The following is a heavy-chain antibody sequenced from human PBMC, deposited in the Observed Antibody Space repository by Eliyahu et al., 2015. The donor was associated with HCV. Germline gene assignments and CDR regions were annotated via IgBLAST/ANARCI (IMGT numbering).Heavy chain of an antibody. CDR1: GFTFSGXP. D-gene: IGHD6-13*01. CDR3: ARDRDGIAHWFDP. Sequence: QVQLMESGGNVVQPGKSRXRSCSGSGFTFSGXPRVWVRQAPGKGLDWVALISSDGSNTYYADSVRGRFYISRDNSKNTLFLQMSSLEANDTAVYYCARDRDGIAHWFDPWGQGTLVTVSS. J-gene: IGHJ5*02. CDR2: ISSDGSNT. V-gene: IGHV3-30-3*01.